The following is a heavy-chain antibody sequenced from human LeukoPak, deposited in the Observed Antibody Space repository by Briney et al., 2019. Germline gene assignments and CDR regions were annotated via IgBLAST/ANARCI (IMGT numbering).Heavy chain of an antibody. CDR2: IYPGDSDT. J-gene: IGHJ4*02. V-gene: IGHV5-51*01. CDR1: RYSFTDYW. Sequence: GESLKISCKGSRYSFTDYWIGWVRQMPGKGLEWMGFIYPGDSDTRYSPSFQGQVTISADKSISTAYLQWSSLKASDSAMYYCARVSGSHRNSYLDYWGQGTLVTVSS. D-gene: IGHD1-26*01. CDR3: ARVSGSHRNSYLDY.